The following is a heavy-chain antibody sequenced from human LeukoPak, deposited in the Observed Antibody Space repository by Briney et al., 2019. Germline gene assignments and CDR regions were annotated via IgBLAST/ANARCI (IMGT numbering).Heavy chain of an antibody. CDR2: IYSGGTT. D-gene: IGHD7-27*01. CDR1: GFTVITNF. Sequence: GGSLRLSCAASGFTVITNFMTWVRQAPGKGLEWVSVIYSGGTTYYADSVKGRFTLSRDNSKNTVYLQVNSLRAEDTAMYYCARGPNWAHIDYWVQGTLVTVSS. V-gene: IGHV3-66*02. CDR3: ARGPNWAHIDY. J-gene: IGHJ4*02.